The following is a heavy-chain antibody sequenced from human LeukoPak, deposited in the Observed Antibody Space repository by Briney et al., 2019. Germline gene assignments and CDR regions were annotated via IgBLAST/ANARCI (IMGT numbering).Heavy chain of an antibody. V-gene: IGHV3-11*04. D-gene: IGHD2-2*02. Sequence: GGSLRLSCAASGFTFSDYYMSWIRQAPGKGLEWVSYISSSGSTIYYADSVKGRFTISRDNAKNSLYLQMNSLRAEDTAVYYCASYCSSTSCYTRHAFDIWGQGTMVTVSS. CDR1: GFTFSDYY. J-gene: IGHJ3*02. CDR2: ISSSGSTI. CDR3: ASYCSSTSCYTRHAFDI.